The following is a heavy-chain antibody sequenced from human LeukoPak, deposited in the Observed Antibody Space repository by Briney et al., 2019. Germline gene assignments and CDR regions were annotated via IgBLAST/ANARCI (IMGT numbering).Heavy chain of an antibody. J-gene: IGHJ4*02. CDR1: GYTFTGYY. V-gene: IGHV1-8*02. CDR3: ARFADDILTGYYKDLDY. Sequence: ASVKVSCKAFGYTFTGYYMHWVRQAPGQGLEWMGWMNPNSGNTGYAQKFQGRVTMTRNTSISTAYMELSSLRSEDTAVYYCARFADDILTGYYKDLDYWGQGTLVTVSS. CDR2: MNPNSGNT. D-gene: IGHD3-9*01.